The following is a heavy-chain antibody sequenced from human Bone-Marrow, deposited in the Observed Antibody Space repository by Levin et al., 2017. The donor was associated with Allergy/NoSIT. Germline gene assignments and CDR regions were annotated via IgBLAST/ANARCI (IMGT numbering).Heavy chain of an antibody. V-gene: IGHV4-38-2*02. CDR3: TTITTGTTDP. D-gene: IGHD1-1*01. J-gene: IGHJ5*02. CDR2: IYHTGTT. CDR1: GSSISSDYH. Sequence: KSSETLSLTCTVSGSSISSDYHWGWIRQPPGKGLEWIGSIYHTGTTYYNPSLKSRVTISVDTSKNQFSLKVSSVTAADTAVYYCTTITTGTTDPWGQGTLVTVSS.